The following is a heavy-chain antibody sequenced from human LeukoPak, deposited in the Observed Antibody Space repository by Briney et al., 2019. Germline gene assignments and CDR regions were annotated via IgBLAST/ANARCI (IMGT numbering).Heavy chain of an antibody. Sequence: PGGSLRLSCVVSGITFDYHALSWVRQAPGKGLEWVSSISGSGDGTYYADSVKGRFTISRDNSKNTLYLQMNSLTAEDTAVYFCAKSDCSDAGCYLLDYWGQGTLVTVSS. D-gene: IGHD2-15*01. V-gene: IGHV3-23*01. CDR3: AKSDCSDAGCYLLDY. CDR1: GITFDYHA. J-gene: IGHJ4*02. CDR2: ISGSGDGT.